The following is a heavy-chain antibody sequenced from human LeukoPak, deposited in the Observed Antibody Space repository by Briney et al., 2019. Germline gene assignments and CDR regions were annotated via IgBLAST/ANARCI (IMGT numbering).Heavy chain of an antibody. J-gene: IGHJ4*02. V-gene: IGHV1-2*02. CDR2: INPNSGGT. Sequence: ASVKVSCKASGYTFTGYYMHWVRQAPGQGLEWMGWINPNSGGTNYAQKFQGRVTMTRDTSISTAYMELSRLRSDDTAVYYCARDRFAGTTGISVYWSKGTLVTVSS. D-gene: IGHD1-1*01. CDR1: GYTFTGYY. CDR3: ARDRFAGTTGISVY.